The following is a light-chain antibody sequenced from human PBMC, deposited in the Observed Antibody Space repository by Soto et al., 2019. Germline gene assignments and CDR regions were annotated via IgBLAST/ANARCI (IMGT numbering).Light chain of an antibody. CDR2: EVN. J-gene: IGLJ1*01. CDR1: SSDVGGYNY. Sequence: SVLTHPPSASGTPGQSVALSCPGTSSDVGGYNYVSWYQQHPGKAPKLMIYEVNKRPSGVPDRFSGSKSGITASLTISGLQTEDEADYYCISYTERQSYLFGTGNKVIVL. V-gene: IGLV2-8*01. CDR3: ISYTERQSYL.